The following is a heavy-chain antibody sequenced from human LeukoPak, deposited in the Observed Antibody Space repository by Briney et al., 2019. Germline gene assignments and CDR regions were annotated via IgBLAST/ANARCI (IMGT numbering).Heavy chain of an antibody. Sequence: GGSLRLSCAASGFTFSSYAMSWVRQAPGKGLEWVSAISGSGGSTYYADSVKGRFTISRDNSKNTLYLQMNSLRAEDTAVYYCANQEGGSCYRSPCYFDYWGQGTLVTVSS. CDR2: ISGSGGST. V-gene: IGHV3-23*01. J-gene: IGHJ4*02. CDR3: ANQEGGSCYRSPCYFDY. D-gene: IGHD2-15*01. CDR1: GFTFSSYA.